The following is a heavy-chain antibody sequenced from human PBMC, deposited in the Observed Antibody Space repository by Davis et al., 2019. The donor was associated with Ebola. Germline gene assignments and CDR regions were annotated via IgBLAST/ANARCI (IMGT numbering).Heavy chain of an antibody. J-gene: IGHJ5*02. D-gene: IGHD6-6*01. CDR3: ARGPSYRSSKWDWFDP. Sequence: ASVKVSCKASGYTFTSYDINWVRQAPGQGPEWMGWMNPNSGNTGYAQKFQGRVTMTRDTSIGTAYMERSSLRYEDTAVYYCARGPSYRSSKWDWFDPWGQGTLVTVSS. CDR2: MNPNSGNT. CDR1: GYTFTSYD. V-gene: IGHV1-8*01.